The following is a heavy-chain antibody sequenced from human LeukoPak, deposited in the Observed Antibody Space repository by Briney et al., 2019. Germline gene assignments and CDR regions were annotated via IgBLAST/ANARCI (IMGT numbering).Heavy chain of an antibody. Sequence: PGGSLRLSCAASGFTLSKSGMNWVRQAPGKGLEWVSAISDSSDDTFYADSVKGRFTISRDNSKKTLYLQMESLRVEDTALYYCAKEISGGKPFDYWGQGTLVTVSS. CDR1: GFTLSKSG. V-gene: IGHV3-23*01. D-gene: IGHD7-27*01. J-gene: IGHJ4*02. CDR2: ISDSSDDT. CDR3: AKEISGGKPFDY.